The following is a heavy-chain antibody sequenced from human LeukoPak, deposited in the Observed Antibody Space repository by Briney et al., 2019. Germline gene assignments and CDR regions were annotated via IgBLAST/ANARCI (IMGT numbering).Heavy chain of an antibody. V-gene: IGHV3-30*04. Sequence: GGSLRLSCAASGFTFSNYAMHWVRQAPGKGLEWVAVNSSDGSNKYYADSVKGRFTISRDNSKNTLYVQMNSLRAEDTAVYYCAKTETTVTASFDYWGQGTLVTVSS. CDR3: AKTETTVTASFDY. D-gene: IGHD4-17*01. CDR2: NSSDGSNK. CDR1: GFTFSNYA. J-gene: IGHJ4*02.